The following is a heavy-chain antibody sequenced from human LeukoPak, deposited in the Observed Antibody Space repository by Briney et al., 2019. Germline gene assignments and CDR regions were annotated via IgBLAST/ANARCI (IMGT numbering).Heavy chain of an antibody. J-gene: IGHJ4*02. V-gene: IGHV3-74*01. Sequence: GGSLRLSCTASGFTFSTYWMHWVRQAPGKGLERVSRITSDGSSTSHADSVKGRFTTSRDNAKNTLYLQMNSLRAEDTAVCYCSRGVGATDNWGQGALVTVSS. CDR2: ITSDGSST. D-gene: IGHD1-26*01. CDR3: SRGVGATDN. CDR1: GFTFSTYW.